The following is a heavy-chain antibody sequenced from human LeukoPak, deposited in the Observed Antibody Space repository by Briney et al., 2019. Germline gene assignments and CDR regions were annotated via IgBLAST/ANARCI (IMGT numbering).Heavy chain of an antibody. V-gene: IGHV3-23*01. Sequence: GGSLRLSCAASGFAVTTNYLSWVRQAPGRGLEWVSAISGSGGSTYYADSVKGRFTISRDNSKNTLYLQMNSLRAEDTAVYYCGSGSYPIDYWGQGTLVTVSS. D-gene: IGHD3-10*01. CDR3: GSGSYPIDY. CDR1: GFAVTTNY. CDR2: ISGSGGST. J-gene: IGHJ4*02.